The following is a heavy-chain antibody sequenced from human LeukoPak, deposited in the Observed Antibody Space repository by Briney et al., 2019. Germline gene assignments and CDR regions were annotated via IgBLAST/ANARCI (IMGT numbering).Heavy chain of an antibody. D-gene: IGHD1-26*01. CDR3: ARDLDQYSGRFGGFGHDF. J-gene: IGHJ4*02. CDR1: GYTFANYG. V-gene: IGHV1-18*01. Sequence: ASVKVSCKASGYTFANYGINWVRQAPGQGLEWMGWISAYNGNTNYAQKFQGRVTMTTDTSTSTAYMDPRSLRSDDTAVYYCARDLDQYSGRFGGFGHDFWGQGTLVTVSS. CDR2: ISAYNGNT.